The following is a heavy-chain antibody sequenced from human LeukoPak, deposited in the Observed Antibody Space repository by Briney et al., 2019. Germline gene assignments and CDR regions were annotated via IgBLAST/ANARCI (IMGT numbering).Heavy chain of an antibody. CDR2: IYYSGST. J-gene: IGHJ4*02. Sequence: GSLRLSCAASGFTFSNYAMSWVRQAPGKGLEWIGYIYYSGSTNYNPSLKSRVTISVDTSKNQFSLKLSSVTAADTAVYYCARRAFSSGYYYFDYWDQGTLVTVSS. CDR1: GFTFSNYA. D-gene: IGHD3-22*01. CDR3: ARRAFSSGYYYFDY. V-gene: IGHV4-59*08.